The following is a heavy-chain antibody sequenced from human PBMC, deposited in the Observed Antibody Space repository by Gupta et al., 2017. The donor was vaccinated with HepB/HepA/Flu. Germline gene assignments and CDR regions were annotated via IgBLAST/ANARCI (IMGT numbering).Heavy chain of an antibody. CDR3: ARRRDTAMAFDY. J-gene: IGHJ4*02. D-gene: IGHD5-18*01. Sequence: QLQLQESGPGLVKPSETLSLTCTVSGGSIRSSSYYWGWIRQPPGKGLEWIGSIYYSGSTYYNPSLKSRVTISVDTSKNQFSLKLSSVTAADTAVYYCARRRDTAMAFDYWGQGTLVTVSS. V-gene: IGHV4-39*01. CDR1: GGSIRSSSYY. CDR2: IYYSGST.